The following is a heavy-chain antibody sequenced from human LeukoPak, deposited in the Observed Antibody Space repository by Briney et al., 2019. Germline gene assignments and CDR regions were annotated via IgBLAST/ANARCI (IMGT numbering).Heavy chain of an antibody. V-gene: IGHV4-34*01. Sequence: SETLSLTCAVYGGSFSGYYWSWIRQPPGKGLEWIGEIKHSGSTNYNPSLKSRVTISVDTSKNQFSLKLSSVTAADTAVYYCARGKQWLAKYYFDYWGQGTLVTVSS. D-gene: IGHD6-19*01. CDR2: IKHSGST. CDR3: ARGKQWLAKYYFDY. CDR1: GGSFSGYY. J-gene: IGHJ4*02.